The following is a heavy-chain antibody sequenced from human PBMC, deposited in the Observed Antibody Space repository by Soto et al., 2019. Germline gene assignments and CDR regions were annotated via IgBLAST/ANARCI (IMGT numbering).Heavy chain of an antibody. D-gene: IGHD6-13*01. Sequence: SVKVSCKASGGTFSSYRINWVRQAPVQGLEWVGGIVPIYRTADYAQKFQGRVTITADESARTSYMELRSLKSQDTAVYYCVRDSGAKLSSSWGQGTLVTVSS. V-gene: IGHV1-69*01. CDR1: GGTFSSYR. J-gene: IGHJ4*02. CDR2: IVPIYRTA. CDR3: VRDSGAKLSSS.